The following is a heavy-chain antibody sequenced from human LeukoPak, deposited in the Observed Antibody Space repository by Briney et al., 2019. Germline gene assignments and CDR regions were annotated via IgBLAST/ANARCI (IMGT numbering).Heavy chain of an antibody. J-gene: IGHJ4*02. V-gene: IGHV3-30-3*01. CDR3: ARGVIGVNYFDY. CDR2: ISYDGSNK. D-gene: IGHD3-16*02. Sequence: GGSLRLSCAASGFTFSSYAMHWVRQAPGKGLEWVAVISYDGSNKYYADFVKGRFTISRDNSKNTLYLQMNSLRAEDTAVYYCARGVIGVNYFDYWGQGTLVTVSS. CDR1: GFTFSSYA.